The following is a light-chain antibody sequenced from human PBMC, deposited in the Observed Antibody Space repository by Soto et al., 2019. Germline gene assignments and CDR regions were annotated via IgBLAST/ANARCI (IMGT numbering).Light chain of an antibody. V-gene: IGKV1-39*01. Sequence: DIQMTQSPSSLSASVGDRVTITCRASQSISTYLNWYQQKPGKAPNLLIYGVFSLQSGVPSRFSVSGSRTDFTLTIRRLQPEDFAVSYCQQSYNTPPTFGQGTKVEIK. CDR1: QSISTY. CDR2: GVF. J-gene: IGKJ2*01. CDR3: QQSYNTPPT.